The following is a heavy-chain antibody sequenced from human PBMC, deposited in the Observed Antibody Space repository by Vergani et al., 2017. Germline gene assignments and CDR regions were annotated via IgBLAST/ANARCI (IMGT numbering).Heavy chain of an antibody. CDR1: GGTFSSYA. V-gene: IGHV1-69*01. J-gene: IGHJ2*01. CDR2: IIPIFGTA. CDR3: ARDSSGWQTYWYFDL. Sequence: QVQLVQSGAEVKKPGSSVKVSCKASGGTFSSYAISWVRQAPGQGLEWIGGIIPIFGTANYAQKFQGRVTIPADESTSTAYMELGSLRAEDTAVYYCARDSSGWQTYWYFDLWGRGTLVTVSS. D-gene: IGHD6-19*01.